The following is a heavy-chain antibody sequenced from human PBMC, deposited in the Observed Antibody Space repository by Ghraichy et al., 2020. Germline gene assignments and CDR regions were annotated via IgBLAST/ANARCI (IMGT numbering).Heavy chain of an antibody. CDR1: GGSISSSSYY. J-gene: IGHJ2*01. CDR2: IYYSGST. Sequence: SETLSLTCTVSGGSISSSSYYWGWIRQPPGKGLEWIGSIYYSGSTYYNPSLKSRVTISVDTSKNQFSLKLSSVTAADTAVYYCARPSSSWYVGHWYFDLWGRGTLVTVSS. D-gene: IGHD6-13*01. CDR3: ARPSSSWYVGHWYFDL. V-gene: IGHV4-39*01.